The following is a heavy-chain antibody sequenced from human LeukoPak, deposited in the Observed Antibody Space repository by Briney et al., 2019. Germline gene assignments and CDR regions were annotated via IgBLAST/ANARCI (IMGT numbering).Heavy chain of an antibody. Sequence: GGSLRLSCEASGFTFSDSAMSWVHQAPGKGLEWVSAITASGGATFYVDSVKGRFTISRDNSKNTLFLQMTSLRADDTALYYCAKGPSTFDSWGQGTLVTVSS. J-gene: IGHJ4*02. CDR3: AKGPSTFDS. CDR2: ITASGGAT. CDR1: GFTFSDSA. V-gene: IGHV3-23*01.